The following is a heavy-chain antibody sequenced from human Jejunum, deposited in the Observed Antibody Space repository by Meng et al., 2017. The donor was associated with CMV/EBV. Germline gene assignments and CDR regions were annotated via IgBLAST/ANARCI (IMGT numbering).Heavy chain of an antibody. J-gene: IGHJ4*02. CDR1: GDSISSGRHF. V-gene: IGHV4-39*07. D-gene: IGHD2-2*01. CDR3: AADISTAWFYY. Sequence: RQPQASGPGLVQPSEPLSLPCTVSGDSISSGRHFWGWIRQAPGKGLEWIATIHYTETTHYNPSLKSRITISVDTSKNQISLKVNSVTAADTAMYYCAADISTAWFYYWGQGTLVTVSS. CDR2: IHYTETT.